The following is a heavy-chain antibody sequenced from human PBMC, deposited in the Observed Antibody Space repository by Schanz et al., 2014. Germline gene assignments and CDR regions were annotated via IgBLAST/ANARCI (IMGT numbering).Heavy chain of an antibody. V-gene: IGHV3-64*01. Sequence: EVQLVESGGALVQPGGSLRLSCAASGFTFSRYAMHWVRQAPGKGLEDVSVISSNGGSTYFGNSVRGRFTISRDNAKNSLFLQMNSLRADDTAVYYCVRDRGFCANDICWLRYYMDVWGNGTTVTVSS. CDR2: ISSNGGST. D-gene: IGHD2-8*01. CDR3: VRDRGFCANDICWLRYYMDV. CDR1: GFTFSRYA. J-gene: IGHJ6*03.